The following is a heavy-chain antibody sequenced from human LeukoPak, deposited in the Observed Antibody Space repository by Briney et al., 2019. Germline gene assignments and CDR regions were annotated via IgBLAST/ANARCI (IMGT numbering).Heavy chain of an antibody. V-gene: IGHV3-30-3*01. CDR3: AKDPGYWFDYYYGMDV. CDR2: ISYDGSNK. D-gene: IGHD3-10*01. Sequence: GGSLRLSCAASGFTFSSYAMHWVRQAPGKGLEWVAVISYDGSNKYYADSVKGRFTISRDNSKNTLYLQMNSLRAEDTAVYYCAKDPGYWFDYYYGMDVWGQGTTVTVSS. J-gene: IGHJ6*02. CDR1: GFTFSSYA.